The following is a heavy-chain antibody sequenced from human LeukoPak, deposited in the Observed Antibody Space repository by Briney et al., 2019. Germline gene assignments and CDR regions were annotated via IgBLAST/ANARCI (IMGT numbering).Heavy chain of an antibody. CDR2: INHSGST. V-gene: IGHV4-34*01. D-gene: IGHD3-10*01. CDR1: GGSFSGYY. J-gene: IGHJ4*02. Sequence: SETLSLTCAVYGGSFSGYYWSWIRQPPGKGLEWIGEINHSGSTNYNPSLKSRVTISVDTSKNQLSLKLSSVTAADTAVYYCAATMVRGVRLFGYWGQGTLVTVSS. CDR3: AATMVRGVRLFGY.